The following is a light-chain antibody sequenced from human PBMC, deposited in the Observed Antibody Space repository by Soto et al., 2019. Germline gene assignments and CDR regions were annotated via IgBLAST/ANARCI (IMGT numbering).Light chain of an antibody. CDR3: QHPPTS. V-gene: IGKV3-11*01. CDR1: HSLRIN. CDR2: DAS. J-gene: IGKJ4*01. Sequence: EIVMTQSPATLSLCPGERASLSCRASHSLRINLAWYQQSAGKAPRLLIYDASHMVTRIPVRFAGSGSGTDIALTISSLEPEDFVLYYCQHPPTSFGGGTKVDIK.